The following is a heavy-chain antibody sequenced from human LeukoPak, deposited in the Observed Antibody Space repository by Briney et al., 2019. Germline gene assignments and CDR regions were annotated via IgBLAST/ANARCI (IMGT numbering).Heavy chain of an antibody. J-gene: IGHJ6*02. V-gene: IGHV4-34*01. Sequence: PSETLSLTCAVYGGSFSGYYWSWIRQPPGKGLEWIGEINHSGSTNYNPSLKSRVTISVDTSKNQFSLKLSSVTAADTAVYYCAASGSYYRFYYYGMDVWGQGTTVTVSS. CDR2: INHSGST. CDR1: GGSFSGYY. D-gene: IGHD1-26*01. CDR3: AASGSYYRFYYYGMDV.